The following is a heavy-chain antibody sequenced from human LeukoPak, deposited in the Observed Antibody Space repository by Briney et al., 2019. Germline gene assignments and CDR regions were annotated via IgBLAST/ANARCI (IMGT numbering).Heavy chain of an antibody. CDR3: AKGGSYAPLDY. D-gene: IGHD1-26*01. CDR2: ISSSGGDT. J-gene: IGHJ4*02. CDR1: GFTFTGPA. Sequence: LAGGSLRLSCAASGFTFTGPAMTWVRQAPGKGLEWVSAISSSGGDTIYTDSVKDRFTISRDNSKNTLYLQMNSLRAEDTAIYYCAKGGSYAPLDYWGQGTLVTVSS. V-gene: IGHV3-23*01.